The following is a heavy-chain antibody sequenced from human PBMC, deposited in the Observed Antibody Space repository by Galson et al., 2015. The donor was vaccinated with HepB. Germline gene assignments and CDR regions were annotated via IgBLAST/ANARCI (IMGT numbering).Heavy chain of an antibody. J-gene: IGHJ6*03. Sequence: SVKVSCKASGYTFTSYGISWVRQAPGQELEWMGWISAYNGNTNYAQKLQGRVTMTTDTSTSTAYMELRSLRSDDTAVYYCARDGRVLEWLLSDPVYYYYYMDVWGKGTTVTVSS. CDR2: ISAYNGNT. V-gene: IGHV1-18*01. D-gene: IGHD3-3*01. CDR3: ARDGRVLEWLLSDPVYYYYYMDV. CDR1: GYTFTSYG.